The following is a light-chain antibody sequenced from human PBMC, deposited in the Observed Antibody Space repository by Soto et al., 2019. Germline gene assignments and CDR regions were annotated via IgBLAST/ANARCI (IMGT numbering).Light chain of an antibody. V-gene: IGKV1-9*01. CDR1: QGISGY. Sequence: DIQLTQSPSFLSASVGDRVTITCRASQGISGYFAWYQQKPGKAPTLLIYAASTWQSGVPSRFSGSGSGTEFTLTISSLQPEDIATYYCQHLRSYPQTFGGGTKVE. CDR3: QHLRSYPQT. J-gene: IGKJ4*01. CDR2: AAS.